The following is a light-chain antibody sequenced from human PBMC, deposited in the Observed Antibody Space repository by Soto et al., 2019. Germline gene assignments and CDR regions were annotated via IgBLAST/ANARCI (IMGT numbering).Light chain of an antibody. J-gene: IGLJ1*01. CDR2: DVS. CDR3: CSYAGPYV. Sequence: QSALTQPASVSGSPGQSITISCTGTSSDVGGYNYVSWYQQHPGKAPKLMIYDVSNRPSGVSNRFSGSKSGNTASLTISGLQAEDDADYYCCSYAGPYVVRTVSKVTVL. CDR1: SSDVGGYNY. V-gene: IGLV2-14*01.